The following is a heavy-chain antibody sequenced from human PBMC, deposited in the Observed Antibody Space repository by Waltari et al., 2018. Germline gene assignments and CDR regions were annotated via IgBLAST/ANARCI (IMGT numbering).Heavy chain of an antibody. J-gene: IGHJ3*02. D-gene: IGHD3-22*01. CDR2: IYPGDSNT. CDR3: ASQTGDSSDYDAFDI. Sequence: EVQLVQSGAEVKKPGESLKISCKGSGYSFTSYWIGWVRQMPGKGLEWMGFIYPGDSNTRYRPAFQGQVTSSADKSISTAYLQWSILKASDTAMYYCASQTGDSSDYDAFDIWGQGTMVTVSS. CDR1: GYSFTSYW. V-gene: IGHV5-51*01.